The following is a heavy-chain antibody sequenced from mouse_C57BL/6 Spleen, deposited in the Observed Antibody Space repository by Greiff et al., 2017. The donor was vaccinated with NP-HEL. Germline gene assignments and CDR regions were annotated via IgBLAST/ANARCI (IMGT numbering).Heavy chain of an antibody. CDR3: AREEALLLAY. V-gene: IGHV1-64*01. CDR1: GYTFTSYW. J-gene: IGHJ3*01. Sequence: QVQLKQPGAELVKPGASVKLSCKASGYTFTSYWMHWVKQRPGQGLEWIGMIHPNSGSTNYNEKFKSKATLTVDKSSSTAYMQLSSLTSEDSAVYYCAREEALLLAYWGQGTLVTVSA. D-gene: IGHD1-1*01. CDR2: IHPNSGST.